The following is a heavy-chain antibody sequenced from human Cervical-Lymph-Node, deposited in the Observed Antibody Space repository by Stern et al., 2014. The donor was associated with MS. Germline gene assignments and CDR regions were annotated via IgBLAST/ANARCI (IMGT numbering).Heavy chain of an antibody. CDR3: ARHVQGFDY. Sequence: EEQLVQSGAEVKKPGESLKISCKLSGYSFTIYYIAWVRQMPGKGLEWMGVLYPYDSDTTYSPSFQGQVTISADKSITTAYLQWSSLRASDTAMYYCARHVQGFDYWGQGTLVTVSS. CDR2: LYPYDSDT. J-gene: IGHJ4*02. V-gene: IGHV5-51*01. CDR1: GYSFTIYY.